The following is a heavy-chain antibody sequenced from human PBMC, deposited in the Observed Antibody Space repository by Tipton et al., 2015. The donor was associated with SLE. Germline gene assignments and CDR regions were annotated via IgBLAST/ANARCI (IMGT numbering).Heavy chain of an antibody. CDR3: ATEGGNWFDP. J-gene: IGHJ5*02. CDR2: INHSGST. D-gene: IGHD2-15*01. CDR1: GGSFTMYY. V-gene: IGHV4-34*01. Sequence: TLSLTCAVSGGSFTMYYWSWIRQSPGTGLEWIGEINHSGSTNYNPSLKARVTLSADTSKNQVSLRLTSVTAADTAVYYCATEGGNWFDPWGQGILVTVSS.